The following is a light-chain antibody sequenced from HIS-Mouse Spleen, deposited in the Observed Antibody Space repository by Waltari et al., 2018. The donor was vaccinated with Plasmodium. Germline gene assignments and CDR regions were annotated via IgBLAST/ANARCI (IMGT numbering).Light chain of an antibody. CDR1: QSVSSN. J-gene: IGKJ1*01. Sequence: IVMTQPPATPSVSPGERAIHSGRASQSVSSNLAWYQQKPGQAPRLLSYGASTRATGIPARFSGSGSGTEFTLTISSMQSEDFAVYYCQQYNNWPRGTFGQGTKVEIK. CDR2: GAS. V-gene: IGKV3-15*01. CDR3: QQYNNWPRGT.